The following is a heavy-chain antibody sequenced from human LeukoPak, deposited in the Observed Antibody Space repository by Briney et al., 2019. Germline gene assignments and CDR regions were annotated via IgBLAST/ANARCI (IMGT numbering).Heavy chain of an antibody. D-gene: IGHD1-26*01. J-gene: IGHJ4*02. CDR2: ISSSSSYI. V-gene: IGHV3-21*01. CDR1: GFTFSSYS. Sequence: GGSLRLSCAASGFTFSSYSMNWVRQAPGKGLEWVSSISSSSSYIYYADSVKGRFTISRDNAKNSLYLQMNSLRAEDTAVYYCARDRSRGSSPSGYWGQGTLVTVSS. CDR3: ARDRSRGSSPSGY.